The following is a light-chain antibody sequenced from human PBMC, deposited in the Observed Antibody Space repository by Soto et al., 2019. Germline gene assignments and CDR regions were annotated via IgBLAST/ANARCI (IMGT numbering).Light chain of an antibody. CDR1: QNIRNL. CDR2: DAS. J-gene: IGKJ5*01. V-gene: IGKV1-5*01. CDR3: QQYNTYAT. Sequence: DIQMSQSPSTLSASVGDSVTITCRASQNIRNLLAWYQQKPGKAPNPLIYDASSLKSGVPSRFSGSGSGTEFTLNISRLQPDDFATYYCQQYNTYATFGQGTRLEIX.